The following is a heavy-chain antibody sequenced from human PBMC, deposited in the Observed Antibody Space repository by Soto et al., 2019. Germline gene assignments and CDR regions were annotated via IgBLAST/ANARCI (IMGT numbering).Heavy chain of an antibody. Sequence: EVQLVESEGGLVQPGRSLRLSCAASGFTFDDYAMHWVRQAPGKGLEWVSGISWNSGSIGYADSVKGRFTISRDNAKNSLYLQMNSLRAEDTALYYCAKDPSSGSWRANWYFDLWGRGTLVTVSS. CDR3: AKDPSSGSWRANWYFDL. D-gene: IGHD3-10*01. CDR1: GFTFDDYA. V-gene: IGHV3-9*01. J-gene: IGHJ2*01. CDR2: ISWNSGSI.